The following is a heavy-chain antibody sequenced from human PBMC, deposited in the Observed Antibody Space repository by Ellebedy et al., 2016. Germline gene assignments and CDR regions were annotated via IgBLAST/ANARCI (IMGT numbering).Heavy chain of an antibody. CDR2: ISTYDGNT. Sequence: ASVKVSCKASGYTFTSYGISWVRQAPGHGLEWMGWISTYDGNTNYAQNLQGRVTMTTDTSTGTVYMELRSLISDDTAVYYCARDSGRASHFRTCGDYWGQGTLVTVSS. J-gene: IGHJ4*02. D-gene: IGHD1-14*01. CDR1: GYTFTSYG. V-gene: IGHV1-18*01. CDR3: ARDSGRASHFRTCGDY.